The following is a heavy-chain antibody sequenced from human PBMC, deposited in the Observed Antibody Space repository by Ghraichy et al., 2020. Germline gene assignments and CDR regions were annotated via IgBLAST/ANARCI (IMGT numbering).Heavy chain of an antibody. CDR1: GFTFSSYW. CDR3: AQSSGIAVAGTFDY. V-gene: IGHV3-7*03. Sequence: GGSLRLSCAASGFTFSSYWMSWVRQAPGKGLEWVANIKQDGSEKYYVDSVKGRFTISRDNAKNSLYLQMNSLRAEDTAVYYCAQSSGIAVAGTFDYWGQGTLVTVSS. J-gene: IGHJ4*02. D-gene: IGHD6-19*01. CDR2: IKQDGSEK.